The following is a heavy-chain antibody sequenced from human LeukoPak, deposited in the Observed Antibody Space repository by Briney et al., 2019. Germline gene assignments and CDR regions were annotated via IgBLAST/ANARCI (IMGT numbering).Heavy chain of an antibody. CDR3: ARYRDSSEAPDAFDI. V-gene: IGHV4-31*03. CDR2: IYYSGST. D-gene: IGHD6-19*01. Sequence: SETLSLTCTVSGGSLSSGGYYWSWIRQHPGKGLEWIGYIYYSGSTYYNPSLKSRVTISVDTSKNQFSLKLSSVTAADTAVYYCARYRDSSEAPDAFDIWGQGTMVTVSS. J-gene: IGHJ3*02. CDR1: GGSLSSGGYY.